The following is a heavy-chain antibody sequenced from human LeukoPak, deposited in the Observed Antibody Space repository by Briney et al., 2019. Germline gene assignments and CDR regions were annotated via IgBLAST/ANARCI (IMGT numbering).Heavy chain of an antibody. V-gene: IGHV4-61*02. CDR2: XYTXGST. CDR1: GGSISSGSYY. Sequence: PSQTLSLTCTVSGGSISSGSYYWSWIRQPAGKGLEWIGRXYTXGSTNYNPSLKSRVTISVDRSKNQFSLKLSSVTAADTAVYYCARSPPQXLXNAFDIWGQGTMVTVSS. J-gene: IGHJ3*02. CDR3: ARSPPQXLXNAFDI. D-gene: IGHD6-19*01.